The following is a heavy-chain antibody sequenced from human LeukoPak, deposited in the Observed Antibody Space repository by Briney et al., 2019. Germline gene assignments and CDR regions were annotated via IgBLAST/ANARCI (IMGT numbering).Heavy chain of an antibody. V-gene: IGHV4-59*08. CDR2: IYYSGST. J-gene: IGHJ3*02. CDR3: ARGDVYYDSSGYYRPPDAFDI. CDR1: GGSISSYY. D-gene: IGHD3-22*01. Sequence: SETLSLTCTVSGGSISSYYWSWIRQPPGKGLEWIGYIYYSGSTNYNPSLKSRVTISVDTSKNQFSLKLSSVTAADTAVYYCARGDVYYDSSGYYRPPDAFDIWGQGTMVTVSS.